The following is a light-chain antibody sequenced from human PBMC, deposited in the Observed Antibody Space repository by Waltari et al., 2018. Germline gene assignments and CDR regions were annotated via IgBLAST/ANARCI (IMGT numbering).Light chain of an antibody. J-gene: IGKJ5*01. CDR2: GAS. Sequence: EIVLTQSPGALSLSPGERVTLSCRASASISSGNFAWFQQKPGKPPRPLIYGASRRAAGIPDRFSGGGSGADYTLTISRLEPEDFAVYYCHQYDRSPPFTFGQGTRL. V-gene: IGKV3-20*01. CDR3: HQYDRSPPFT. CDR1: ASISSGN.